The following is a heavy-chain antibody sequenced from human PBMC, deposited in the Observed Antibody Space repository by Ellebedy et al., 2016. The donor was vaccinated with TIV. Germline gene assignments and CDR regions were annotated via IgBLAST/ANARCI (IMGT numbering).Heavy chain of an antibody. CDR2: ISGSGGSI. CDR3: VKNMKPGSAYYDD. CDR1: EFIANHA. D-gene: IGHD3-3*01. V-gene: IGHV3-23*01. Sequence: PGGSLRLSCAASEFIANHAVSWVRQAPGKGLEWVSAISGSGGSIYYADSVNVRFTISRDNSKNTLYLEMNSLRAEDTAVYYCVKNMKPGSAYYDDWGQGALVTVSS. J-gene: IGHJ4*02.